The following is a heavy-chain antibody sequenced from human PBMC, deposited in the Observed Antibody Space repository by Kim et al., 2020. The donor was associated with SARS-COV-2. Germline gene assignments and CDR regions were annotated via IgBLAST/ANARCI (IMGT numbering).Heavy chain of an antibody. J-gene: IGHJ4*02. Sequence: SPTPVNGRFTISRDNTKNTLYLQMNSLSAEDTAVYYCAKGVTTVTTPDYWGQGTLVTVSS. V-gene: IGHV3-23*01. D-gene: IGHD4-17*01. CDR3: AKGVTTVTTPDY.